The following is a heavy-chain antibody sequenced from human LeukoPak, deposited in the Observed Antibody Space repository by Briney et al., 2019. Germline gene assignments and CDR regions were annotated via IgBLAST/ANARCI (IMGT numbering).Heavy chain of an antibody. CDR3: ARDPLRYLRVGHYDY. CDR1: GFTFSNSA. Sequence: GGSLRLSCAASGFTFSNSAMNWVRQVPGKGLEWVSSIDYDSSHIYYAASVRGRFTTSRDNARNSVYLQMNSLRVEDTAVYYCARDPLRYLRVGHYDYWGQGTLVAVSS. V-gene: IGHV3-21*01. J-gene: IGHJ4*02. D-gene: IGHD3-9*01. CDR2: IDYDSSHI.